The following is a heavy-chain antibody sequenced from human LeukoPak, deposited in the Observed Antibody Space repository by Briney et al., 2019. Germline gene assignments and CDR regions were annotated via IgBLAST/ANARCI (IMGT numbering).Heavy chain of an antibody. J-gene: IGHJ3*01. D-gene: IGHD6-13*01. CDR2: FSATDGSA. CDR1: GFTVSSYG. Sequence: PGGSLRLSCAVSGFTVSSYGMTWVRQAPGKGLEWVSAFSATDGSAQYAESVKGRFTISRDNSTTSLYLQMTSLRDEDTAVYYCAKARIAAAGTGAFDVWGQGTMVTVSS. V-gene: IGHV3-23*01. CDR3: AKARIAAAGTGAFDV.